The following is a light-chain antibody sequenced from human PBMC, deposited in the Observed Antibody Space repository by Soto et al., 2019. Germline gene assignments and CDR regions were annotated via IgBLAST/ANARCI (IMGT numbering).Light chain of an antibody. CDR1: SSDVGGYDY. CDR2: EVS. V-gene: IGLV2-14*01. CDR3: SSYTGGNPSYV. Sequence: QSALTQPASVSGSPGQSITISCTGTSSDVGGYDYVSWYQHFPGKAPKLIIYEVSNRPSGVSNRFSGSKSGNTASLTISGLQAEDEADYYCSSYTGGNPSYVFGTGTKLTVL. J-gene: IGLJ1*01.